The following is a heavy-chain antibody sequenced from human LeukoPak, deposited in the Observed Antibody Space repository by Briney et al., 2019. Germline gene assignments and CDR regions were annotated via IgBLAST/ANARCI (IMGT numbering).Heavy chain of an antibody. CDR3: ARDPIAAAGNHNWFDP. CDR1: GGTFSSYA. Sequence: KVSCKASGGTFSSYAISWVRQAPGQGLEWMGGIIPIFGTANYAQKFQGRLTITADESTSTAYMELSSLRSEDTAVYYCARDPIAAAGNHNWFDPWGQGTLVTVSS. D-gene: IGHD6-13*01. CDR2: IIPIFGTA. V-gene: IGHV1-69*01. J-gene: IGHJ5*02.